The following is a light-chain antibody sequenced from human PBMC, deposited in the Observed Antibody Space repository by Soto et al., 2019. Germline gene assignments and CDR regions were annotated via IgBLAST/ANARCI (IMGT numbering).Light chain of an antibody. CDR3: QQYYSYPRP. J-gene: IGKJ1*01. CDR2: AAS. Sequence: AIRMTQSPSSLSASTGDRVTITCRASQGISSYLAWYQQKPGKAPKLLIYAASTLQSGVPSRFSGSGSGTDFTLTISCLQSADFATYYCQQYYSYPRPFGQGNKV. CDR1: QGISSY. V-gene: IGKV1-8*01.